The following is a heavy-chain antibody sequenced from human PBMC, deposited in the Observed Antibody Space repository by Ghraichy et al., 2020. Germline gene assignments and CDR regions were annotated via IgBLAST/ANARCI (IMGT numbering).Heavy chain of an antibody. CDR1: GGSISSYY. D-gene: IGHD1-26*01. CDR2: IYTSGST. V-gene: IGHV4-4*09. CDR3: ARHIASGSYWGGPYYYGMDV. J-gene: IGHJ6*02. Sequence: SETLSLTCTVSGGSISSYYWSWIRQPPGKGLEWIGYIYTSGSTNYNPSLKSRVTISVDTSKNQFSLKLSSVTAADTAVYYCARHIASGSYWGGPYYYGMDVSGQGTTVTVSS.